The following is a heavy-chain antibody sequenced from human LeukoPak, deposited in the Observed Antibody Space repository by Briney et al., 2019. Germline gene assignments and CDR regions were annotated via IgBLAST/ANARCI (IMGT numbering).Heavy chain of an antibody. V-gene: IGHV4-39*01. Sequence: SETLSLTCTVSGGPISSSRYYWGWIRQPPGKGLEWIGSIYYSGSTYYNPSLKSRVTISVDTSKNQFSLKLSSVTAADTAVYYCARRGHYDILTGYYIDDYWGQGTLVTVSS. D-gene: IGHD3-9*01. CDR2: IYYSGST. CDR3: ARRGHYDILTGYYIDDY. CDR1: GGPISSSRYY. J-gene: IGHJ4*02.